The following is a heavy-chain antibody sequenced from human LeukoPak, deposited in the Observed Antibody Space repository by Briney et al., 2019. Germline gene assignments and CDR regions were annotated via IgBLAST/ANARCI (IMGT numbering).Heavy chain of an antibody. J-gene: IGHJ5*02. CDR1: GFSFRDYY. CDR2: INDSGDTI. D-gene: IGHD4-17*01. CDR3: ARGQTGDFDP. V-gene: IGHV3-11*04. Sequence: GGSLRLSCEASGFSFRDYYMSWIRQAPGKGLEWVAYINDSGDTIYYADSVKGRFTISRDNAKNSLYLQMTSLRAEDTAVYYCARGQTGDFDPWGQGTLVTVSS.